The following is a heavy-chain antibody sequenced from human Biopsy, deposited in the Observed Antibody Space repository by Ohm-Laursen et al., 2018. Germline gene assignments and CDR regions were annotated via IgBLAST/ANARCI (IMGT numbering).Heavy chain of an antibody. CDR1: GFTFSDHN. J-gene: IGHJ3*01. Sequence: SLRLSCTASGFTFSDHNMHWVRQAPGKGLEWVAFIWSSATYKAYADSVKSRFTVSRVNSKNTVYLQMNSLSADDTAIYSCVKDGGQTAPYSFDVWGQGTMVTVSS. D-gene: IGHD3-16*01. CDR3: VKDGGQTAPYSFDV. CDR2: IWSSATYK. V-gene: IGHV3-33*06.